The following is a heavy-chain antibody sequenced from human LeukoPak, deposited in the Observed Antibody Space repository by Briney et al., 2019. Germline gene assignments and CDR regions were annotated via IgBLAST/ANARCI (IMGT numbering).Heavy chain of an antibody. CDR2: ISANNGNT. CDR3: ARRGSYPDRSDF. Sequence: ASVKVSCKASGYXFINYGISWVRQAPGQGLEWMGVISANNGNTNYVQKLQGRVTMTTDTSTSTAYMELRSLRSDDTAVYYCARRGSYPDRSDFWGQGTLVTVSS. J-gene: IGHJ4*02. CDR1: GYXFINYG. V-gene: IGHV1-18*01. D-gene: IGHD1-26*01.